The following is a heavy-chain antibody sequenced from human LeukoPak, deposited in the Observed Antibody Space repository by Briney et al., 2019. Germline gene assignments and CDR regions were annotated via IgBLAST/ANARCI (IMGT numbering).Heavy chain of an antibody. J-gene: IGHJ6*02. V-gene: IGHV3-21*01. CDR2: ISSSSSYI. D-gene: IGHD3-10*01. CDR3: ARGSVRGAYYYYGMDV. CDR1: GFTFSSYG. Sequence: GGSLRLSCAASGFTFSSYGMHWVRQAPGKGLEWVSSISSSSSYIYCADSVKGRFTISRDNAKNSLYLQMNSLRAEDTAVYYCARGSVRGAYYYYGMDVWGQGTTVTVSS.